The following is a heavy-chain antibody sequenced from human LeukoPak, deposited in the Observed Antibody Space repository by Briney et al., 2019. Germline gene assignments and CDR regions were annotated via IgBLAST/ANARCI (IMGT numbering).Heavy chain of an antibody. J-gene: IGHJ4*02. Sequence: SETLSLTCAVYGGSFSGYYWSWIRQPPGKGLEWIGEINHSGSTNYNPSLQSRVTISIDTSKNQFSLRLNSVTAADTAMYYCAKSGGYGLIDYWGQGTRVTVSS. D-gene: IGHD1-26*01. V-gene: IGHV4-34*01. CDR3: AKSGGYGLIDY. CDR1: GGSFSGYY. CDR2: INHSGST.